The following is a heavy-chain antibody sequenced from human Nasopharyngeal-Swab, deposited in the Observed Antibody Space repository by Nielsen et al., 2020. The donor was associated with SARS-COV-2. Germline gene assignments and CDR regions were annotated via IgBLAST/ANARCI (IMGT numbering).Heavy chain of an antibody. D-gene: IGHD5-24*01. J-gene: IGHJ6*02. CDR1: GWSFSGYY. Sequence: SETLSLTCAVDGWSFSGYYWSWIRQAPGKGLEWIGEINHNERTNYNPSLKSRVTMSVDTSTNQVSLKLNSLTATDTAVYYCARAGRVGDAYTGLDVWGQGTTVTVSS. CDR2: INHNERT. V-gene: IGHV4-34*01. CDR3: ARAGRVGDAYTGLDV.